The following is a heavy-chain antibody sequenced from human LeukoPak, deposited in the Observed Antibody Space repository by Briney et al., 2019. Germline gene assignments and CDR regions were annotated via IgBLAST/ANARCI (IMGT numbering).Heavy chain of an antibody. CDR3: AKDLHLRDFWSGYFDY. CDR2: ISASGSAT. Sequence: GGSLRLSCAASGFIFSNYGMNWVRQAPGKGLEWVAAISASGSATSYADSVRGRFTISRDNSKSTTYLQMNSLRAEDTAVFYCAKDLHLRDFWSGYFDYWGQGIPVTVSS. J-gene: IGHJ4*02. V-gene: IGHV3-23*01. D-gene: IGHD3-3*01. CDR1: GFIFSNYG.